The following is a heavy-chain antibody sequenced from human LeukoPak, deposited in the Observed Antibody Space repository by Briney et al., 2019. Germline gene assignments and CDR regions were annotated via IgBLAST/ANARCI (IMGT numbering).Heavy chain of an antibody. CDR3: ARDRRAYYGSGIIMPGNI. D-gene: IGHD3-10*01. V-gene: IGHV4-30-4*08. Sequence: SETLSLTCSVSGGSISSGDYYWSWIRQPAGKGLEWIGYIYYSGSTYYNPSLKSRLTISVDTSKNQFSLKLSSVTAADTAVYYCARDRRAYYGSGIIMPGNIWGQGTMVTVSS. CDR2: IYYSGST. J-gene: IGHJ3*02. CDR1: GGSISSGDYY.